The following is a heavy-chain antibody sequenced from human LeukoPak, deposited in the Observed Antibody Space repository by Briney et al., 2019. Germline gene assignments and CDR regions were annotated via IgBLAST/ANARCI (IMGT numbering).Heavy chain of an antibody. V-gene: IGHV3-48*01. Sequence: PGGSLRLSCAASGFTLSTYNMNWVRQAPGKGLEWVSYISSSSSTIYYADSVKGRFTISRDNAKDSLYLQMNSLRAEDTAVYCCARGNMAVGGFDYWGQGTLVTVSS. CDR3: ARGNMAVGGFDY. CDR1: GFTLSTYN. CDR2: ISSSSSTI. J-gene: IGHJ4*02. D-gene: IGHD6-19*01.